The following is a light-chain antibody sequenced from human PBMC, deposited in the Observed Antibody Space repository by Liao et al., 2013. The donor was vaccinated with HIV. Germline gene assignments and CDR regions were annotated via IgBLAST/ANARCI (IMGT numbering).Light chain of an antibody. V-gene: IGLV3-1*01. CDR2: QDD. Sequence: SYVVTQPPSVSVSPGQTATITCSGDKLGEKYASWYQQKPGQSPLLVIYQDDKRPSGIPERFSGSNSGNTATLTIRGTQAMDEADYYCQAWDSSTGVFGGGTKLTVL. CDR3: QAWDSSTGV. CDR1: KLGEKY. J-gene: IGLJ3*02.